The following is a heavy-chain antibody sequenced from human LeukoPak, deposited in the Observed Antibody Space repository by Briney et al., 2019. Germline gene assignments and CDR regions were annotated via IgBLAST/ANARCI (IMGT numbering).Heavy chain of an antibody. Sequence: GGSLRLSCAASGFTFSSYEMSWVRQAPGKGLEWVANIKQDGSEKYYVDSVKGRFTISRDNAKNSLYLQMNSLRAEDTAVYYCARAGLAVIAAPFDYWGQGTLVTVSS. J-gene: IGHJ4*02. V-gene: IGHV3-7*01. D-gene: IGHD6-13*01. CDR1: GFTFSSYE. CDR2: IKQDGSEK. CDR3: ARAGLAVIAAPFDY.